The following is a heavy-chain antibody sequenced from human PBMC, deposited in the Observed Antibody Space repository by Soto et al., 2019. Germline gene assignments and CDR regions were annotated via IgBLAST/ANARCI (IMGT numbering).Heavy chain of an antibody. V-gene: IGHV1-69*12. J-gene: IGHJ6*02. Sequence: QVQLVQSGAEVKKPGSSVKVSCKASGGTFSTYVISWVRQAPGQGLEWMGGIIPVFATTNYAQKFQGRVTITADESTRTGYMELNSLRSEATAVYYCARGRIAGAATDFYYSGMDVWGQGTSVTVS. D-gene: IGHD1-26*01. CDR2: IIPVFATT. CDR3: ARGRIAGAATDFYYSGMDV. CDR1: GGTFSTYV.